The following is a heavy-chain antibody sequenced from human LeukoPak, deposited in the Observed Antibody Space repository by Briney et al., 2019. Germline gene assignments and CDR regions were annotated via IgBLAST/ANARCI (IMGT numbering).Heavy chain of an antibody. J-gene: IGHJ4*02. V-gene: IGHV4-61*02. Sequence: SQTLSLTCTVSGGSISSGSYYWSWIRQPAGKGLEWTGRIYTSGSTNYNPSLKSRVTISVDTSKNQFSLKLSSVTAADTAVYYCARYGYYYDSSGYYQQYFDYWGQGTLVTVSS. CDR3: ARYGYYYDSSGYYQQYFDY. D-gene: IGHD3-22*01. CDR1: GGSISSGSYY. CDR2: IYTSGST.